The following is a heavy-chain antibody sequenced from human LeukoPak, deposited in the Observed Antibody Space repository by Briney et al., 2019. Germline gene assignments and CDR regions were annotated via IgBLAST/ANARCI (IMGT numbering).Heavy chain of an antibody. V-gene: IGHV4-30-4*01. CDR3: ARGKSSWEFDY. CDR2: IYYSGIT. Sequence: SETLSLTCTVSGGSISSGDYYWSWIRQPPGKGLEWIGYIYYSGITYYSPSLKSRVTISVDTSKNQFSLKQSCVTAADTAVYYCARGKSSWEFDYWGQGTLVTVSS. D-gene: IGHD6-13*01. J-gene: IGHJ4*02. CDR1: GGSISSGDYY.